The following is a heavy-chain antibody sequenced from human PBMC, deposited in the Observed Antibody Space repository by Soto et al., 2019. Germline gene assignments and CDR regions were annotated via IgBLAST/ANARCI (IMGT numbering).Heavy chain of an antibody. J-gene: IGHJ4*02. Sequence: QVQLQESGPGLVKPSETLSLTCTVSGGSISSYYWSWIRQPPGKGLEWIGYIYYSGSTNYNPSLKSRVTISVDTSKNQFSLKLSSVTAADTAVYYCARSYYYDSSGYYYRYYFDYWGQGTLVTVSS. CDR1: GGSISSYY. D-gene: IGHD3-22*01. CDR2: IYYSGST. V-gene: IGHV4-59*01. CDR3: ARSYYYDSSGYYYRYYFDY.